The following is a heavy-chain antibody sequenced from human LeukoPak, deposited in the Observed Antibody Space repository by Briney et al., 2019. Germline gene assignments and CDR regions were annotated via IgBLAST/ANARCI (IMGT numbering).Heavy chain of an antibody. CDR2: ISIYSGNT. D-gene: IGHD7-27*01. J-gene: IGHJ4*02. CDR1: GYTFTSYG. CDR3: ARDPGGTWGFDY. V-gene: IGHV1-18*01. Sequence: ASVKVSCKASGYTFTSYGISWARQAPGQELEWMGWISIYSGNTDYAQKFQDRISMTTDTSTSTAYMELRSLKSDDTAVYYCARDPGGTWGFDYWGQGALVTVSS.